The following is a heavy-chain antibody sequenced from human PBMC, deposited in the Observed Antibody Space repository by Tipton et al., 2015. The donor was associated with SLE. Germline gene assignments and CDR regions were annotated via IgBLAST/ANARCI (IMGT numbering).Heavy chain of an antibody. D-gene: IGHD3-22*01. CDR3: AKRDYADSSDYYPLFDI. J-gene: IGHJ4*02. CDR2: ISTYNGYT. V-gene: IGHV1-18*01. Sequence: QSGPEVKKPGASVKVSCKASGYTFTSYGISWARQTPGQGIEWMGWISTYNGYTNYAQNLQGRVTMTTDASTSTVYMELTSLTSDDTAVYYCAKRDYADSSDYYPLFDIWGQGTLITVSS. CDR1: GYTFTSYG.